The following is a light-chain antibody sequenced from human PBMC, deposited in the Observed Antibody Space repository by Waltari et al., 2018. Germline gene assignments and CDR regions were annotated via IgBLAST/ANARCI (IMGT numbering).Light chain of an antibody. CDR2: KVS. CDR1: QTLIYTDGNTY. V-gene: IGKV2-30*01. J-gene: IGKJ1*01. Sequence: DVLMTQSPPSLPVTLGQPASMSCRASQTLIYTDGNTYLSWLLQRPGPSPRRLIYKVSDRDPGVPDRFRGSGSGTDFTLRIKKVEAEDVGVYYCMQGTHWPWTFGQGTKMEIE. CDR3: MQGTHWPWT.